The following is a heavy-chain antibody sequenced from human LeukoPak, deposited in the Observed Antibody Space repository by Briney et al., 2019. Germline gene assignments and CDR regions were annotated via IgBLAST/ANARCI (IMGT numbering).Heavy chain of an antibody. J-gene: IGHJ4*02. D-gene: IGHD1-1*01. Sequence: SETLSLTCAVSGDSISNTLYYWGWIRQPPGKGLEWIGSIFYTGITSYSPSLKSRVTMSVDTSKSQFSLNVRSVSAADTAVYCCARSPVRARYYFDFWGQGILVTVSS. V-gene: IGHV4-39*01. CDR1: GDSISNTLYY. CDR2: IFYTGIT. CDR3: ARSPVRARYYFDF.